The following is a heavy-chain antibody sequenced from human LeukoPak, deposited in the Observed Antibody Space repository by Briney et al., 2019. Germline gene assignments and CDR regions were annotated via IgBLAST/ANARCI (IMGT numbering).Heavy chain of an antibody. CDR1: GGSISSVVYY. CDR3: ARGVTWLQLSYFDY. Sequence: KSSETLSLTCAVSGGSISSVVYYCSWIRQYPGKGLEWSGYIYYSGSTYYNPSLKSRVTISVDTSKNQLSLRLSSVTAADTAVYYCARGVTWLQLSYFDYWGLGTLVTVSS. V-gene: IGHV4-31*11. J-gene: IGHJ4*02. D-gene: IGHD5-24*01. CDR2: IYYSGST.